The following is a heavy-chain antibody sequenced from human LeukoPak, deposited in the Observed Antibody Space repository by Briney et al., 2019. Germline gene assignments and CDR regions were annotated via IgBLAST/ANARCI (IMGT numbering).Heavy chain of an antibody. V-gene: IGHV1-2*02. Sequence: ASVKVSCKASGYTFTGYYMHWVRQAPGQGLEWMGWINPNSGGTNYAQKFQGRVTMTRDTSISTAYMELSRLRSDDTAMYYCARARYLDYFYYYMDVWGKGATVTVSS. CDR1: GYTFTGYY. CDR2: INPNSGGT. CDR3: ARARYLDYFYYYMDV. D-gene: IGHD1-1*01. J-gene: IGHJ6*03.